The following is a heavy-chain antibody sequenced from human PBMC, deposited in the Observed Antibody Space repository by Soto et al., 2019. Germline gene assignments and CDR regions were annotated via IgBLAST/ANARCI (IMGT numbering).Heavy chain of an antibody. V-gene: IGHV4-59*01. D-gene: IGHD6-13*01. Sequence: SETLSLTCTVSGGSISSYYWSWIRQPPGKGLEWIGYIYYSGSTNYNPSLKSRVTISVDTSKNQFSLKLSSVTAADTAIYYCARALSTWYYFDYWGQGTLVTVSS. CDR3: ARALSTWYYFDY. CDR1: GGSISSYY. CDR2: IYYSGST. J-gene: IGHJ4*02.